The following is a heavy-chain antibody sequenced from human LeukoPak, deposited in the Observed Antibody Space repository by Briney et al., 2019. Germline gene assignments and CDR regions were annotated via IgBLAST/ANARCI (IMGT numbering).Heavy chain of an antibody. D-gene: IGHD4-23*01. Sequence: SETLSLTCTVSGGSISSYYWSWIRQPPGKGLEWIGYIYYSGSTNYNPSLKSRVTISVDTSKNQFSLKLSSVTAADTAVYYCARPPAVRWPPTHWGQGTLVTVSS. CDR2: IYYSGST. J-gene: IGHJ4*02. CDR3: ARPPAVRWPPTH. V-gene: IGHV4-59*12. CDR1: GGSISSYY.